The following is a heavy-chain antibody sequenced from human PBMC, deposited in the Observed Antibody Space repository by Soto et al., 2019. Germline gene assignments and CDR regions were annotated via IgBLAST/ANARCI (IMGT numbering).Heavy chain of an antibody. CDR2: IKSKTAGGTT. Sequence: GGSLRLSCAASGFTFSNAWINWVRQAPGKGLEWVGRIKSKTAGGTTDFAAPVKSRIAISRDDSKNKVYRQMNSLKTEDTAHYFCPTDSYSTMMVIRFDYWGHGTLVTVSS. CDR3: PTDSYSTMMVIRFDY. V-gene: IGHV3-15*07. D-gene: IGHD2-2*01. J-gene: IGHJ4*01. CDR1: GFTFSNAW.